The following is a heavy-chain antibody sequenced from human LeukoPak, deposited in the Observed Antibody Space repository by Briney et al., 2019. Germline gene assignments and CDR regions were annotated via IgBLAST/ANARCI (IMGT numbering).Heavy chain of an antibody. CDR3: AKVSSGSYINYYSDS. CDR2: IKQDGSEK. CDR1: GFTFSSYW. D-gene: IGHD1-26*01. Sequence: GGSLRLSCAASGFTFSSYWMSWVRQAPGKGLEWVANIKQDGSEKDYVDSVKGRFTVSRDNTKISLYLQMNSLRAEDTAVYYRAKVSSGSYINYYSDSWGQGSLVTVSS. J-gene: IGHJ4*02. V-gene: IGHV3-7*03.